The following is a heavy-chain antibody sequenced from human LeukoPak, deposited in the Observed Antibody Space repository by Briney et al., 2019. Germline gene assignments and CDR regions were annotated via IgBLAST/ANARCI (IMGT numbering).Heavy chain of an antibody. CDR2: IWYDGSNK. CDR1: GFTFSSYG. CDR3: AREAPRQYYFDY. J-gene: IGHJ4*02. Sequence: GSLRLSCAASGFTFSSYGMHWVRQAPGKGLEWVAVIWYDGSNKYYADSVKGRFTISRDNSKKTLYLQMNSLRAEDTAVYFCAREAPRQYYFDYWGQGTLVTVSS. V-gene: IGHV3-33*01.